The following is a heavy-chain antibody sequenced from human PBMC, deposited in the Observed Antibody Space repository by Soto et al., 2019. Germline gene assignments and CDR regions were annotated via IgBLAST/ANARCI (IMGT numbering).Heavy chain of an antibody. CDR1: GFSLSTSGVG. D-gene: IGHD6-13*01. Sequence: QITLKESGPTLVKPTQTLTLTCTFSGFSLSTSGVGVGWIRQPPGKALEWLALIYWDDDKRYSPSLKSRLPITKDTSKNQVVLTMTNMDPVDTATYYCAHRPNLAAASAYDAFDIWGQGTMVTVSS. J-gene: IGHJ3*02. CDR2: IYWDDDK. CDR3: AHRPNLAAASAYDAFDI. V-gene: IGHV2-5*02.